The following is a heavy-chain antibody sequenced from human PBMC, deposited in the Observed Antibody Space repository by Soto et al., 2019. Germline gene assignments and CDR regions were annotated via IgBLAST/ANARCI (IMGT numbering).Heavy chain of an antibody. CDR2: IYYSGST. Sequence: SETLSLTCTVSGGSISSGGYYWSWIRQHPGKGLEWIGYIYYSGSTYYNPSLKSRVTISVDTSKNQFSLKLSSVTAADTAVYYCATATVTSHYYYGMDVWGQGTTVTVSS. J-gene: IGHJ6*02. D-gene: IGHD4-17*01. CDR3: ATATVTSHYYYGMDV. CDR1: GGSISSGGYY. V-gene: IGHV4-31*03.